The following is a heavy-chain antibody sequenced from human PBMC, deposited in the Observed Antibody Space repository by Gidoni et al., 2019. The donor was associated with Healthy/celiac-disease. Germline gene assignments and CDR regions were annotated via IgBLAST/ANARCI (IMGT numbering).Heavy chain of an antibody. Sequence: QVQLQESGPGLVKPSETLSLTCTVSGGSISSYYWSWIRQPPGKGLEWIGYIYYSGSTNYNPSLKSRGTISVDTAKNQFSLKLSSVTAADTAVYYCARVPVHCSSTSCYYYYGMDVWGQGTTVTVSS. CDR3: ARVPVHCSSTSCYYYYGMDV. J-gene: IGHJ6*02. CDR1: GGSISSYY. V-gene: IGHV4-59*01. CDR2: IYYSGST. D-gene: IGHD2-2*01.